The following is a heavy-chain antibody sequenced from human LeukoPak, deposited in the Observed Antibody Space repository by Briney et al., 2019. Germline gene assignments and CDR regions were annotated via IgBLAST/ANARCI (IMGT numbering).Heavy chain of an antibody. CDR2: ISPSGGST. J-gene: IGHJ4*02. CDR1: GYTFISHY. CDR3: ARATGISLDC. D-gene: IGHD1-1*01. Sequence: ASVKVSCKASGYTFISHYMHWVRQAPGQGLEWMGIISPSGGSTSYARKFQGGVTMTRDTSTSTVYMELSSLRGEDTAVYYCARATGISLDCWGQGTLVTVSS. V-gene: IGHV1-46*01.